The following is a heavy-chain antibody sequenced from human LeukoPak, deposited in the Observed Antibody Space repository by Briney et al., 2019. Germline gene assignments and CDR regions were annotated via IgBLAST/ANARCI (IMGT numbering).Heavy chain of an antibody. CDR1: GYTFTGYY. CDR2: INPNSGGT. V-gene: IGHV1-2*02. J-gene: IGHJ4*02. D-gene: IGHD5-12*01. CDR3: SRGRADGYSGYDFGDY. Sequence: ASVKVSCKASGYTFTGYYMHWVRQAPGQGLEWMGWINPNSGGTDYAQKFQGRVTMARDTSISTAYMELSSLTSDDTAVYYCSRGRADGYSGYDFGDYWAREPWSPSPQ.